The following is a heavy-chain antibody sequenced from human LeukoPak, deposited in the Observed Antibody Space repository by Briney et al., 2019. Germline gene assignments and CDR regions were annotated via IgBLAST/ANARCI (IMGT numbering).Heavy chain of an antibody. J-gene: IGHJ6*02. CDR2: IYYSGST. D-gene: IGHD3-10*01. V-gene: IGHV4-31*03. CDR1: GGSISSGGYY. Sequence: SETLSLTCTVSGGSISSGGYYWSWIRQHPGKGLEWIGYIYYSGSTYYNPSLKSRVTISVDTSKNQFSLKLSSVTAADTAVYYCARGRSGSGYLYYYYYGMDVWGQGTTVTVSS. CDR3: ARGRSGSGYLYYYYYGMDV.